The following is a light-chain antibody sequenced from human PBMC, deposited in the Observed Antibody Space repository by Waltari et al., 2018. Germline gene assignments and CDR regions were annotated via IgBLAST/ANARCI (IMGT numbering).Light chain of an antibody. V-gene: IGKV1-33*01. CDR2: DAS. Sequence: DIQMTKSPSSLSASVGDRVTSTCQASKDISNYLNWYQQKPGKAPKLLIYDASNFETGVPSRFSGSGSGTDFTFTISSLQPEDIATYYCQQYDNLPYTFGQGTKLEVK. J-gene: IGKJ2*01. CDR1: KDISNY. CDR3: QQYDNLPYT.